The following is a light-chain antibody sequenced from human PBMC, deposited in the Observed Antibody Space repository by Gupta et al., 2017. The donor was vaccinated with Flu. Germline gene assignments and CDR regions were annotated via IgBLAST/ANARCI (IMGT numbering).Light chain of an antibody. CDR2: GIS. V-gene: IGKV3-20*01. CDR1: QSVANNH. J-gene: IGKJ4*01. CDR3: QQYDTSPLT. Sequence: ENVLTQSPGTLSLSPGESATLSCRASQSVANNHLAWHQQKPGQAPRLVIHGISNRATGIPDRFSGSGSGTDFTLTISRLEPEDFAVYFCQQYDTSPLTFGGGTRVEIK.